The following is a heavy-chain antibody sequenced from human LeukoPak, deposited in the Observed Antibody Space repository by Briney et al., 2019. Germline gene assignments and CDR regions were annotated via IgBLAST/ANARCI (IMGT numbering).Heavy chain of an antibody. Sequence: PGGSLRLSCSASSFPFSGFVMHRVRQAPARALERVAFIRYNESNKYFADSVKGRFTISRDNSKNTLYPQMNSLRTEDRAVDYCANNGSVRVSGFFDYWGQGTLVTVSS. J-gene: IGHJ4*02. V-gene: IGHV3-30*02. CDR3: ANNGSVRVSGFFDY. CDR2: IRYNESNK. CDR1: SFPFSGFV. D-gene: IGHD2-8*01.